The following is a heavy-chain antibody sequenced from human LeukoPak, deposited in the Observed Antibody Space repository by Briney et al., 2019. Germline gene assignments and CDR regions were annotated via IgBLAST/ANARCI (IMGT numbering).Heavy chain of an antibody. V-gene: IGHV4-31*03. Sequence: SQTLSLTCTVSGGSISSGGYYWSWIRQHPGKGLEWIGYMYYSGSSNYNPSLKSRVTISVDTSKNQFSLKLTSVAAADTAVYFCARLSRGSSAGFDYWGQGILVTVSS. CDR1: GGSISSGGYY. CDR3: ARLSRGSSAGFDY. CDR2: MYYSGSS. D-gene: IGHD6-6*01. J-gene: IGHJ4*02.